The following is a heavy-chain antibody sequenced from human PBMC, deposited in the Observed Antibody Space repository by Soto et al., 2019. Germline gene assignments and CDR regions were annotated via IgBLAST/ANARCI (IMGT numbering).Heavy chain of an antibody. Sequence: SETLSLTCAVYGGSFSGYYWTWIRQPPGTGLEWIGEINHSGSTNYNPSLKSRVTISVDTSKNQFSLKLTSVTAADTAVYYCARRYGGNFDYWGQGTLVTVSS. J-gene: IGHJ4*02. CDR1: GGSFSGYY. CDR2: INHSGST. CDR3: ARRYGGNFDY. D-gene: IGHD1-26*01. V-gene: IGHV4-34*01.